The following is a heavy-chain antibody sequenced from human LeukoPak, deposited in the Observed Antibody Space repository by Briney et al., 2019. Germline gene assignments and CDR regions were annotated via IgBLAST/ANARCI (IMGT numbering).Heavy chain of an antibody. CDR1: GFTFSSYA. J-gene: IGHJ6*03. V-gene: IGHV3-30-3*01. D-gene: IGHD2-2*02. CDR3: ASPPWGVPAAIPQGYYYYMDV. Sequence: GRSLRLSCAASGFTFSSYAMHWVRQAPGKGLEWVAVISYDGSNKYYADSVKGRFTISRDNSKNTLYLHMNSLRAEDTAVYYCASPPWGVPAAIPQGYYYYMDVWGKGTTVTVSS. CDR2: ISYDGSNK.